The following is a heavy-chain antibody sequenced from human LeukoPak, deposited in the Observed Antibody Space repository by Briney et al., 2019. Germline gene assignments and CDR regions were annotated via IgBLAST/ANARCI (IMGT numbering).Heavy chain of an antibody. V-gene: IGHV4-59*01. CDR3: ARDLLRSTYYYFDY. D-gene: IGHD3-10*01. CDR1: GGSISSYY. J-gene: IGHJ4*02. Sequence: SETLSLTCTVSGGSISSYYWTWIRQPPGKGLQWIGYIYYSGSTNYNPSLKSRVTISIDTSKNQFSLKLNSVTAADTAVYYCARDLLRSTYYYFDYWGLGSLVTVSS. CDR2: IYYSGST.